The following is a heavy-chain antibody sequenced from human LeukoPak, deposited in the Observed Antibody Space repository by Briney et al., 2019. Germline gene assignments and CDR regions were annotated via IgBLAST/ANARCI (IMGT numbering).Heavy chain of an antibody. V-gene: IGHV1-8*01. Sequence: ASVKVSCKASGYTFTSYDINWVRQATGQGLEWMGWMNPNSGSTGCAQKFQGRVTMTRNTSISTAYMELSSLRSEDTAVYYCARGVRRGDCSSTSCYYYYYMDVWGKGTTVTVSS. CDR2: MNPNSGST. CDR3: ARGVRRGDCSSTSCYYYYYMDV. CDR1: GYTFTSYD. J-gene: IGHJ6*03. D-gene: IGHD2-2*01.